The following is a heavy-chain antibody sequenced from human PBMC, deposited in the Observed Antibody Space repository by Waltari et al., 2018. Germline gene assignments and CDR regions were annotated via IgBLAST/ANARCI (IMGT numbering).Heavy chain of an antibody. J-gene: IGHJ4*02. D-gene: IGHD2-8*02. CDR2: NNPKSGGT. CDR1: GYTFTDYH. CDR3: ARRSCTGECYAPYVY. Sequence: QVQLVQSGAEVTKPGASVKVSCKRSGYTFTDYHIHWVRLAPGQGLAWMEWNNPKSGGTYYAQTFQGWVTMTRDTSTSTVYMELSSLKSDDTAVYYCARRSCTGECYAPYVYWGQGSLVTVSS. V-gene: IGHV1-2*04.